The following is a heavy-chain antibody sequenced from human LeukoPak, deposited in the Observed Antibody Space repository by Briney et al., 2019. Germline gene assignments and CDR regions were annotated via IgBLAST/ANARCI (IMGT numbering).Heavy chain of an antibody. CDR1: GYTFTGYY. CDR3: ASSRSTSSPFDP. V-gene: IGHV1-2*06. J-gene: IGHJ5*02. CDR2: INPNSGGT. D-gene: IGHD2-2*01. Sequence: ASVKVSCKASGYTFTGYYMHWVRQAPGQGLEWMGRINPNSGGTNYAQKFQGRVTMTRDTSISTAYMELSRLRSDDTAVYYCASSRSTSSPFDPWGQGTLVTVSS.